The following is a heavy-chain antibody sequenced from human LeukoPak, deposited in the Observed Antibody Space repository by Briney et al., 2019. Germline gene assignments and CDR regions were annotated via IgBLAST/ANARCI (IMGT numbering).Heavy chain of an antibody. J-gene: IGHJ5*02. CDR2: IAYDGINK. D-gene: IGHD3-22*01. V-gene: IGHV3-30-3*01. Sequence: GGSLRLSCAASGFTFSTCAMHWVRQAPGKGLEWVAVIAYDGINKYYADSVKGRFTISRDNSKNTLYLQMNSLRAEDTAVYYCARDSSPWYYYDRSGSNGFDPWGEGTLVTVSS. CDR1: GFTFSTCA. CDR3: ARDSSPWYYYDRSGSNGFDP.